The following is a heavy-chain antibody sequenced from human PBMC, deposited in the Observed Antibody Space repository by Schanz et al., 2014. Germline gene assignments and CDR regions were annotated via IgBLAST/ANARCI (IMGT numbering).Heavy chain of an antibody. Sequence: VQLVESGGGLVQPGGSLRLSCSASGFSFSSYALHWVRQAPGKGLEYVSGITTNGVNGGSTYHADSVKGRFTISRDSARNSLYLQMSSLRAEDTAVYYCARGTPFLCDYWGQGTLVTVSS. CDR2: ITTNGVNGGST. D-gene: IGHD3-16*01. CDR1: GFSFSSYA. CDR3: ARGTPFLCDY. V-gene: IGHV3-64*04. J-gene: IGHJ4*02.